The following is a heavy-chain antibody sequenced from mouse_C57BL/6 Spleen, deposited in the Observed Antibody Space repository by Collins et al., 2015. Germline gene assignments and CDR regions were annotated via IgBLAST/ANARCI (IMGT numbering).Heavy chain of an antibody. J-gene: IGHJ2*01. D-gene: IGHD2-1*01. CDR1: GFSLSTSGMG. CDR3: ARSYGNYYFDY. Sequence: QVTLKESGPGILQPSQTLSLTCSFSGFSLSTSGMGVSWIRQPSGKGLEWLAHIYWDDDKRYNPSLKSRLTISKDTSSNQVFLKITSVDTADTATYYCARSYGNYYFDYWGQGTTLTVSS. V-gene: IGHV8-12*01. CDR2: IYWDDDK.